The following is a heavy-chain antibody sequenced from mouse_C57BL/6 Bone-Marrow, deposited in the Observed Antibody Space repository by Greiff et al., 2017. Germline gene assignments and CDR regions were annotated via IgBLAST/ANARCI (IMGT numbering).Heavy chain of an antibody. CDR2: IDPENGDT. D-gene: IGHD1-1*01. CDR3: TYDGSSFWYFDV. Sequence: VQLKQSGAELVRPGASVKLSCTASGFNIKDDYMHWVKQRPEQGLEWIGWIDPENGDTEYASKFQGKATITADTSSNTAYLQLSSLTSEDTAVYYCTYDGSSFWYFDVWGTGTTVTVSS. J-gene: IGHJ1*03. CDR1: GFNIKDDY. V-gene: IGHV14-4*01.